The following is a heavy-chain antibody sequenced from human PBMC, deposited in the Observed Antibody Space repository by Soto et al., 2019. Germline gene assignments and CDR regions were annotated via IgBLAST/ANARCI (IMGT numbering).Heavy chain of an antibody. CDR1: GDSMTSYY. J-gene: IGHJ4*02. CDR2: IYSSWNT. CDR3: ARGGGWLPDL. D-gene: IGHD3-22*01. V-gene: IGHV4-59*01. Sequence: QVQLQESGPGLVKSSETLSLTCTVSGDSMTSYYWTWIRQSPGKGLEWIGYIYSSWNTNYNPSLKSRVTISVATSNNQFSLKLTSMTAADSAVYYCARGGGWLPDLWVQGTLVTVST.